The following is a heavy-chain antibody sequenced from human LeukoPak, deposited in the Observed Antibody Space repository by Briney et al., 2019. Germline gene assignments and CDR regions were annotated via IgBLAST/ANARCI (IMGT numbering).Heavy chain of an antibody. Sequence: GGSLRLSCAASGFTFSSYSMNWVRQAPGKGLEWVGRIKSKADGETTDYAAPVKDRFTISRDDPKNTLYLQMNSLKTEDTAVYYCTTEHTLGKVGAIDYWGQGTLVTVSS. D-gene: IGHD1-26*01. V-gene: IGHV3-15*01. CDR2: IKSKADGETT. CDR1: GFTFSSYS. J-gene: IGHJ4*02. CDR3: TTEHTLGKVGAIDY.